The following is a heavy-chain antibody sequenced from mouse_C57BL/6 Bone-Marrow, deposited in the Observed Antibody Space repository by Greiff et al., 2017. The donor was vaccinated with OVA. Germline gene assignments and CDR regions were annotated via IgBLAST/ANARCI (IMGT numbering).Heavy chain of an antibody. CDR2: IYPGSGST. CDR1: GYTFTSSW. D-gene: IGHD1-1*01. CDR3: ARGDYYGSSYPAWFAY. J-gene: IGHJ3*01. Sequence: QVQLQQPGAELVKPGASVKMSCKASGYTFTSSWITWVKQRPGQGLEWIGDIYPGSGSTNYNEKFKSKATLTVDTSSSTAYMQLSSLTSEDSAVYYCARGDYYGSSYPAWFAYWGKGTLVTVSA. V-gene: IGHV1-55*01.